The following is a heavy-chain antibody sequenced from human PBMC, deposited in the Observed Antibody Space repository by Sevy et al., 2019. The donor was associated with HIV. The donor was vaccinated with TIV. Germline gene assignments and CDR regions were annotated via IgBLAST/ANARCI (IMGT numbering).Heavy chain of an antibody. CDR2: IIPILDTV. D-gene: IGHD6-19*01. J-gene: IGHJ4*02. CDR3: ARGGGNGWYYFDY. Sequence: SVKVSCKASGGTFSSYGISWERQAPGQGLEWMGGIIPILDTVNYAQKFQGRVTITADESTKTAYMELSSLRSEDTAVYYCARGGGNGWYYFDYWGQETLVTVSS. V-gene: IGHV1-69*13. CDR1: GGTFSSYG.